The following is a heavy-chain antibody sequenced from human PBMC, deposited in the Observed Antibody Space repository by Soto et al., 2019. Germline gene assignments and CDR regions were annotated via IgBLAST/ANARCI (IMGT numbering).Heavy chain of an antibody. CDR2: INHSGST. CDR3: ARGIHCSGGSCYSFFLSSWFDP. D-gene: IGHD2-15*01. CDR1: GGSFSGYY. Sequence: SETLSLTCAVYGGSFSGYYWSWIRQPPGKGLEWIGEINHSGSTNYNPSLKSRVTISVDTSKNQFSLKLSSVTAADTAVYYCARGIHCSGGSCYSFFLSSWFDPWGQGTLVTVSS. V-gene: IGHV4-34*01. J-gene: IGHJ5*02.